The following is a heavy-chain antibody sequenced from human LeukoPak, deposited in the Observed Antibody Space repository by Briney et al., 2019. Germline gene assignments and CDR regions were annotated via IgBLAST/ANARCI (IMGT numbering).Heavy chain of an antibody. Sequence: GGSLRLSCAASGFTFDDYAMHWVRQAPGKGLEWVSGISWNSGSIGYADSVKGRFTISRDNSKNTLYLQMNSLRAEDTAVYYCASAEYSSSSAGDYWGQGTLVTVSS. J-gene: IGHJ4*02. V-gene: IGHV3-9*01. CDR3: ASAEYSSSSAGDY. D-gene: IGHD6-6*01. CDR2: ISWNSGSI. CDR1: GFTFDDYA.